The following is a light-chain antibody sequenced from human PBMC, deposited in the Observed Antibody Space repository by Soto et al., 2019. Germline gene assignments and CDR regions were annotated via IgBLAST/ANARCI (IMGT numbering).Light chain of an antibody. J-gene: IGKJ4*01. CDR2: DAS. CDR1: QGIGTA. CDR3: QQFNTKPLT. Sequence: IQLTQSPSTLSASVGDRVTITCRASQGIGTALAWYHQRPGNSPDLLVYDASTLQSGVPSRFSGSGSETDFTLTISGLQPEAFGHYYCQQFNTKPLTFGGGTRVEIK. V-gene: IGKV1-13*02.